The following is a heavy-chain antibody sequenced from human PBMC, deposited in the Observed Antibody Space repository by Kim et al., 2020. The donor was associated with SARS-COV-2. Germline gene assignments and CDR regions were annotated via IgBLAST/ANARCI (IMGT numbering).Heavy chain of an antibody. D-gene: IGHD3-22*01. Sequence: ADSVKERFTSSRDNSKNTVYLQMTSLSAEDTAVYYGAKDNSYDSSASFGGWGQGTLVTVSS. J-gene: IGHJ4*02. V-gene: IGHV3-33*06. CDR3: AKDNSYDSSASFGG.